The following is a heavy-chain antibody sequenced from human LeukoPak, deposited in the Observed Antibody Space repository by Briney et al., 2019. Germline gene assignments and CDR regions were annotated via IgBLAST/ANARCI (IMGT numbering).Heavy chain of an antibody. CDR3: ARPKPDYDDYVHAFDI. J-gene: IGHJ3*02. CDR1: GFTFSSYA. Sequence: PGGALRLSCAASGFTFSSYAMSWVRQAPGRGVEGVSSISSSSTYLYDAVSVKCRFTIYRDNAKKSLYLQMNSLRAEDTAVYYCARPKPDYDDYVHAFDIWGQGTMVTVSS. CDR2: ISSSSTYL. D-gene: IGHD4-17*01. V-gene: IGHV3-21*01.